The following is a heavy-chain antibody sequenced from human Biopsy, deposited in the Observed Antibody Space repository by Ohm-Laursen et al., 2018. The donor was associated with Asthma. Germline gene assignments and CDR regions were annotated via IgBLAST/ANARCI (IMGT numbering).Heavy chain of an antibody. CDR1: GGTFSSFA. Sequence: SVKVSCKASGGTFSSFALSWVRQAPGQGLEWMGGIIPVFGITNDAQKFQDRVTITADVSTSTVYMELSSLRSEDTAVYYCARTYYDFLTGQVNDASAIWGQGTMVTVSS. D-gene: IGHD3-9*01. V-gene: IGHV1-69*13. CDR3: ARTYYDFLTGQVNDASAI. J-gene: IGHJ3*02. CDR2: IIPVFGIT.